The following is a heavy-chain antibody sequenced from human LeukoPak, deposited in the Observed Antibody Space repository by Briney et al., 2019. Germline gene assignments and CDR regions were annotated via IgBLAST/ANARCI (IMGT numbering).Heavy chain of an antibody. V-gene: IGHV4-39*01. CDR2: IYYSGNT. J-gene: IGHJ4*02. Sequence: SETLSLTCAVYGGSFSGYYWGWIRQPPGKGLECIGSIYYSGNTYYNASLKSQVSISIDTSKNQFSLRLTSVTAADTAVYYCARQTGSGLFILPGGQGTLVTVSS. CDR3: ARQTGSGLFILP. D-gene: IGHD3/OR15-3a*01. CDR1: GGSFSGYY.